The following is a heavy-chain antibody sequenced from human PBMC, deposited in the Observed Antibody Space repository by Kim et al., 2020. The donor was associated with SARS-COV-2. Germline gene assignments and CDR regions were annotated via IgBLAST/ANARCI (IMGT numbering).Heavy chain of an antibody. CDR2: INHSGST. D-gene: IGHD6-19*01. J-gene: IGHJ4*01. Sequence: SETLSLTCAVYGGSFSGYYWSWIRQPPGKGLEWIGEINHSGSTNYNPSLKSRVTISVDTSKNQFSLKLSSVTAADTAVYYCARAGRRWLVRPYFYYFDF. CDR3: ARAGRRWLVRPYFYYFDF. V-gene: IGHV4-34*01. CDR1: GGSFSGYY.